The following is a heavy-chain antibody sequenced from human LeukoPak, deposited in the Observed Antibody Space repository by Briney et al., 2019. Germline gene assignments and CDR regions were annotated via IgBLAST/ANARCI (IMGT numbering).Heavy chain of an antibody. CDR3: AREANYYYYMDV. CDR1: GFTFSSHW. J-gene: IGHJ6*03. Sequence: PGGSLRLSCAASGFTFSSHWMSWVRQAPGKGLEWVANIKEDGSETYYVDSVEGRFTISRDNAKNSLYLQMNSLRADDTAEYYCAREANYYYYMDVWGKGTTVTVSS. V-gene: IGHV3-7*01. CDR2: IKEDGSET.